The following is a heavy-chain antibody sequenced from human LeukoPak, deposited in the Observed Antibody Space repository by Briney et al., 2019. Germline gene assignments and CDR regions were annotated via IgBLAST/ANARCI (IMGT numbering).Heavy chain of an antibody. CDR2: IYSGGST. J-gene: IGHJ4*02. CDR3: AREYSSSSRDY. Sequence: GGSLRLSCAASGFTVSSNYMSWVRQAPGKGLEWVSVIYSGGSTYYADSVKGRFTISRDNSKNTLYLQMNSLRAEDTAVYYCAREYSSSSRDYWGQGTLVTVSS. CDR1: GFTVSSNY. D-gene: IGHD6-6*01. V-gene: IGHV3-66*01.